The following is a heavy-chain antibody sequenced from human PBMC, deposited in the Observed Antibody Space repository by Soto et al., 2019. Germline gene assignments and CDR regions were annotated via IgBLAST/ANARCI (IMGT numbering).Heavy chain of an antibody. CDR3: TRERPPVLD. CDR2: ISPSGGSP. V-gene: IGHV1-46*01. Sequence: ASVKVSCKASGYTFTSYYIHWVRQAPGQGLQWMGIISPSGGSPSYSQKFQGRVSMTRDTSTSTVYMELSSLRSEDTAMYYCTRERPPVLDWGQGTLVTVSS. J-gene: IGHJ4*02. CDR1: GYTFTSYY.